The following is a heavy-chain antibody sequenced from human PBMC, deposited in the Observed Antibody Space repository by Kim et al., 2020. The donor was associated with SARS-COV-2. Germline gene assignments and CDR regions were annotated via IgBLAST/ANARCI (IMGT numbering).Heavy chain of an antibody. CDR3: ARGYYDFWSSFPWAFDI. CDR2: IHSDGSTT. D-gene: IGHD3-3*01. CDR1: GFVFSSYW. J-gene: IGHJ3*02. Sequence: GGSLRLSCAASGFVFSSYWMYWVRQAPGKGLVWVSRIHSDGSTTTYADFVKGRFTISRDNAKNTLYLQMSSLRAEDTALYYCARGYYDFWSSFPWAFDIWGQGTMVTVSS. V-gene: IGHV3-74*01.